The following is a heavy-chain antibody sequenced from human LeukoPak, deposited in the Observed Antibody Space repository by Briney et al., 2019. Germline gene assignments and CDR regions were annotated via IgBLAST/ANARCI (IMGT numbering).Heavy chain of an antibody. V-gene: IGHV1-18*01. CDR3: ARVLGYGDYYYYYMDV. CDR2: ISAYNGNT. Sequence: GASVKVSFKASGYTFTSYGISWVRQAPGQGLERMGGISAYNGNTNYARKLQGRVTMTTDTSTSTAYMELRSLRSDDTAVYYCARVLGYGDYYYYYMDVWGKGTTVTVSS. J-gene: IGHJ6*03. CDR1: GYTFTSYG. D-gene: IGHD4-17*01.